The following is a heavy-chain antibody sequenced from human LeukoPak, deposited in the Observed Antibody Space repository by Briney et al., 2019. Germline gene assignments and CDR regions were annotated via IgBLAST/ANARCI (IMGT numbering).Heavy chain of an antibody. CDR3: ARGDSYTYYYGSGSRKYFDY. D-gene: IGHD3-10*01. CDR1: GGSFSGYY. J-gene: IGHJ4*02. Sequence: SETLSLTCAVYGGSFSGYYWSWIRQPPGKGLEWIGEINHSGSTNYNPSLKSRVTISVDTSKHQFSLKLSSVTAADTAVYYCARGDSYTYYYGSGSRKYFDYWGQGTLVTVSS. CDR2: INHSGST. V-gene: IGHV4-34*01.